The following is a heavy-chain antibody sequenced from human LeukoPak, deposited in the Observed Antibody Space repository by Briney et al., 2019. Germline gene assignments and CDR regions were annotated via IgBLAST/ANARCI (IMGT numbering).Heavy chain of an antibody. CDR1: GGTFSSYA. D-gene: IGHD2-21*02. V-gene: IGHV1-69*04. CDR3: ARVLTYCGGVCLDY. CDR2: IIPILGIA. J-gene: IGHJ4*02. Sequence: ASVKVSCKASGGTFSSYAISWVRQAPGQGLEWMGRIIPILGIANYAQKFQGRVTITADKSTSTAYMELSSLRSEDTAVYYCARVLTYCGGVCLDYWGQGTLVTVSS.